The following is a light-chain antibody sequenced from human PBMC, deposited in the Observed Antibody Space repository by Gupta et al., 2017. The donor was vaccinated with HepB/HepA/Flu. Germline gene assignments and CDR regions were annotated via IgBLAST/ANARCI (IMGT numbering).Light chain of an antibody. CDR1: QSISSW. J-gene: IGKJ1*01. CDR3: QQDNSYWT. Sequence: DIQMTQSPSTLSASVGDRVTITCRASQSISSWLAWYQQKPGKAPKLLIQKASRLESGVPSRFSGSGSGTEFTLTISSLQPDDFANYYCQQDNSYWTFGQGTKVEIK. V-gene: IGKV1-5*03. CDR2: KAS.